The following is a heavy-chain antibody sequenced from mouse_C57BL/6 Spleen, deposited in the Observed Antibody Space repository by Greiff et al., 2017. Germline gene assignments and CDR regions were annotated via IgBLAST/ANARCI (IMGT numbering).Heavy chain of an antibody. D-gene: IGHD2-4*01. J-gene: IGHJ3*01. V-gene: IGHV2-5*01. Sequence: QVQLQQSGPGLVQPSQSLSITCTVSGFSLTSYGVHWVRQSPGKGLEWLGVIWRGGSTDYNAAFMSRLSITKDNSKSQVFFKMNSLQADDTAIYYCAKEDYDYDGGFAYWGQGTLVTVSA. CDR2: IWRGGST. CDR1: GFSLTSYG. CDR3: AKEDYDYDGGFAY.